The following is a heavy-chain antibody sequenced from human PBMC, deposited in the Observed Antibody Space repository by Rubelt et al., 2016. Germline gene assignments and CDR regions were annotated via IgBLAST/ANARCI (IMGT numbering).Heavy chain of an antibody. J-gene: IGHJ5*02. V-gene: IGHV4-59*01. CDR2: IYYSGST. D-gene: IGHD6-6*01. Sequence: GKGLEWIGYIYYSGSTNYNPSLKSRVTISVDTSKNQFSLKLSSVTAADTAVYYCARGQLVTHGWNWFDPWGQGTLVTVSS. CDR3: ARGQLVTHGWNWFDP.